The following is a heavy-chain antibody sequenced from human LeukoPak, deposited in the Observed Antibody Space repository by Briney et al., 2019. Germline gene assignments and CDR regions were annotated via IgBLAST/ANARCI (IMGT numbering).Heavy chain of an antibody. D-gene: IGHD4-17*01. V-gene: IGHV3-30-3*01. CDR3: AYGDYGPGAFDI. CDR2: ISYDGSNK. CDR1: GFTFSTFA. J-gene: IGHJ3*02. Sequence: PGGSLRLSCAASGFTFSTFAMNWVRQAPGRGLEWVAVISYDGSNKYYADSVKGRFTISRDNSKNTLYLQMNSLRAEDTAVYYCAYGDYGPGAFDIWGQGTMVTVSS.